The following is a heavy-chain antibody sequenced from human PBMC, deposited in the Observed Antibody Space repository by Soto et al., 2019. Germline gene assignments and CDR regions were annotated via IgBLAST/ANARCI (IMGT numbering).Heavy chain of an antibody. Sequence: GGSLRLSCAASGFTFDEYGMSWVRQGPGKGLEWVSGINWNGGSTGYADSVKGRFTISRDNAKNSLYLQMNSLRAEDTAQYHCAGTTSLQWYYMDVWGKGTTVTVSS. V-gene: IGHV3-20*01. J-gene: IGHJ6*03. D-gene: IGHD1-7*01. CDR1: GFTFDEYG. CDR2: INWNGGST. CDR3: AGTTSLQWYYMDV.